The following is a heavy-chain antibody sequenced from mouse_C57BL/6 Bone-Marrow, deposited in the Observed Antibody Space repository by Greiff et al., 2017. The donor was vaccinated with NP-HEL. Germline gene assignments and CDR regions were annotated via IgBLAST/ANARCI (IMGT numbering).Heavy chain of an antibody. CDR3: ARRRVYYDYDAHFDY. Sequence: EVKVEESGGGLVQPGESLKLSCESNEYEFPSHDMSWVRKTPEKRLELVAAINSDGGSTYYPDTMERRFIISRDNTKKTLYLQMSSLRSEDTALYYCARRRVYYDYDAHFDYWGQGTTLTVSS. CDR2: INSDGGST. D-gene: IGHD2-4*01. CDR1: EYEFPSHD. V-gene: IGHV5-2*03. J-gene: IGHJ2*01.